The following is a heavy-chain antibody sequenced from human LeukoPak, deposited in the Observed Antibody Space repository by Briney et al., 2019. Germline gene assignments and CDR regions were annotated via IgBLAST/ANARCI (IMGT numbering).Heavy chain of an antibody. D-gene: IGHD2-2*01. CDR1: GYSFTSYW. Sequence: GESLMISCKGFGYSFTSYWICWGRQMPGKGMEWMGIIYPGDSDTRYNPSFQGQVTISADKSISTAYLQWSSLKASDTAMYYCARQTVVGHAFDIWGQGTMVTVSS. J-gene: IGHJ3*02. V-gene: IGHV5-51*01. CDR2: IYPGDSDT. CDR3: ARQTVVGHAFDI.